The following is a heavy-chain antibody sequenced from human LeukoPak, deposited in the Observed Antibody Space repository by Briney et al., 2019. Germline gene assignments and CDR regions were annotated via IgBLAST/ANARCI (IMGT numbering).Heavy chain of an antibody. D-gene: IGHD3-9*01. V-gene: IGHV3-23*01. CDR2: ITGSGGNT. Sequence: PGGSLRLSCAASGLTFSNYAMSWVRQAPGKGLEWVSAITGSGGNTYYADSVKGRFTISRDNSKNTVFLQMNSLRAEDTAVYYCAKWGDYDVLTGYYVSDYWGQGTLVTVSS. J-gene: IGHJ4*02. CDR3: AKWGDYDVLTGYYVSDY. CDR1: GLTFSNYA.